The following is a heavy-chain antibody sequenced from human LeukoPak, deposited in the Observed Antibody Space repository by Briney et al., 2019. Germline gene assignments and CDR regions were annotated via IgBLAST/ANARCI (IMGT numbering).Heavy chain of an antibody. D-gene: IGHD3-10*01. CDR1: GVTFSSYS. Sequence: GGSLRLSCAASGVTFSSYSMNWVRQAPGKGLEWVSSISSSSSYIYYADSVKGRFTISRDNAKNSLYLQMNSLRAEDTAVYYCARDRVLLWFGEPDYWGQGTLVTVSS. CDR2: ISSSSSYI. J-gene: IGHJ4*02. V-gene: IGHV3-21*01. CDR3: ARDRVLLWFGEPDY.